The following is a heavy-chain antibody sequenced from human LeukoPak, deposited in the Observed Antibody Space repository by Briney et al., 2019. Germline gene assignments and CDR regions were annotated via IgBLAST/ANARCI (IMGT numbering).Heavy chain of an antibody. D-gene: IGHD3-22*01. CDR3: ARYYDSSGLGIVDD. CDR2: IYYSGST. J-gene: IGHJ4*02. V-gene: IGHV4-59*01. Sequence: SSDTLSLTCTVSGGSISSYYWSWIRQPPGKGLEWIGYIYYSGSTNNNPSLKSRVTISVDTSKNQFSLKLSSVTAADTAVYYCARYYDSSGLGIVDDWGQGTLVTVSS. CDR1: GGSISSYY.